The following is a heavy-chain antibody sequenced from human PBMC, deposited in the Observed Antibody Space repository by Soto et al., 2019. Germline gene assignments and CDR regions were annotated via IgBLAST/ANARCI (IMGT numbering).Heavy chain of an antibody. CDR3: ARSVGGSNVNFDY. J-gene: IGHJ4*02. CDR1: GYTFTSYD. Sequence: QVQLVQSGAEVRTPGASVKVSCKASGYTFTSYDINWVRQATGQGPAWMGWLNPDSCNTGYVQKFKGRVTMTRNTAISTAYMELSSLRSEDTAMYYCARSVGGSNVNFDYWGQGTLVTVSS. V-gene: IGHV1-8*01. CDR2: LNPDSCNT. D-gene: IGHD3-10*01.